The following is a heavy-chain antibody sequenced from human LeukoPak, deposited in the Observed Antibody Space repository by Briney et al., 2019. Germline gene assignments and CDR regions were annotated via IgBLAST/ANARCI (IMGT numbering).Heavy chain of an antibody. Sequence: GASVKVSCKVSGYTLTELPMDWVRQAPGKGLEWMGGFDPEDGETIYAQKFQGRVTMTEDTSTDTAYMELSSLRSEDTAVYYCATRSPMIVPHYYYYGMDVWGQGTTVTVSS. CDR1: GYTLTELP. CDR3: ATRSPMIVPHYYYYGMDV. J-gene: IGHJ6*02. D-gene: IGHD3-22*01. CDR2: FDPEDGET. V-gene: IGHV1-24*01.